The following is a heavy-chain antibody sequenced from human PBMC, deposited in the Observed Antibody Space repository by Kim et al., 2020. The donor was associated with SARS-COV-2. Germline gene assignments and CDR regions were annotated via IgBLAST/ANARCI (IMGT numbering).Heavy chain of an antibody. Sequence: ASVKVSCKASGYTFISYGISWVRQAPGQGLEWMGWISAYNGDINYAQKFQGRVTLTTDTSTNTAYMELRSLRSDDTAVYYCARDPSSSGWYLDYWGQGTLVTVSS. CDR2: ISAYNGDI. CDR1: GYTFISYG. V-gene: IGHV1-18*01. D-gene: IGHD6-19*01. J-gene: IGHJ4*02. CDR3: ARDPSSSGWYLDY.